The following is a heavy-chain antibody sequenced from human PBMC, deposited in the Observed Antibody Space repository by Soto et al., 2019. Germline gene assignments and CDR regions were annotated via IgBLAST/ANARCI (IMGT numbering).Heavy chain of an antibody. CDR3: ARDGHPLYSSSWYQH. D-gene: IGHD6-13*01. CDR2: IKQDGSEK. CDR1: GFTFSSYW. Sequence: GGSLRLSCAASGFTFSSYWMSWVRQAPGKGLEWVANIKQDGSEKYYVDSVKGRFTISRDNAKNSLYLQMNSLRAEDTAVYYCARDGHPLYSSSWYQHWGQGTLVTVSS. V-gene: IGHV3-7*03. J-gene: IGHJ1*01.